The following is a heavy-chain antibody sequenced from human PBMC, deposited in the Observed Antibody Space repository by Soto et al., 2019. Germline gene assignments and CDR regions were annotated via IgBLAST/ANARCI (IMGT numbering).Heavy chain of an antibody. CDR1: GYTLTELS. V-gene: IGHV1-24*01. D-gene: IGHD2-15*01. Sequence: ASVKVSCKVSGYTLTELSMHWVRQAPGKGLEWMGGFDPEDGETIYAQKFQGRVTMTEDTSTDTAYMELSSLRSEDTAVYYCARGGYCSGGSCYSYLRPWYFDLWGRGTLVTVSS. CDR2: FDPEDGET. J-gene: IGHJ2*01. CDR3: ARGGYCSGGSCYSYLRPWYFDL.